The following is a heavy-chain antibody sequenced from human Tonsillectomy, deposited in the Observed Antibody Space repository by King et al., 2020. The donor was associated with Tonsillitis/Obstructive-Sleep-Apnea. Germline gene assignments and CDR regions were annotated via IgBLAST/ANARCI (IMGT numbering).Heavy chain of an antibody. CDR2: ISAHNGHT. Sequence: VQLVQSGAEVKKPGASVKVSCKASGYTFTSYGISWVRQAPGQGLEWMAWISAHNGHTNYAQNLQGRVTMTTDTSTSTAYMELRSLRSDDTALYYCARDSISHYYDSSGYYTFNYWGQGPLVTVSS. J-gene: IGHJ4*02. D-gene: IGHD3-22*01. CDR1: GYTFTSYG. V-gene: IGHV1-18*01. CDR3: ARDSISHYYDSSGYYTFNY.